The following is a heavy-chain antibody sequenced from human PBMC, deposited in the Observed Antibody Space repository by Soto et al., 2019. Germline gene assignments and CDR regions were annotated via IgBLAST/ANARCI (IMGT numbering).Heavy chain of an antibody. CDR2: ISGSGGST. CDR1: GFTFSSYA. D-gene: IGHD4-17*01. Sequence: EVQLLESGGGLVQPGGSLRLSCAASGFTFSSYAMSWVRQAPGKGLEWVSAISGSGGSTYYADSVKGRFTISRDNSKNTLYLQMKSLRAEDTAVYYCATRRFSGDYVFFDWGQVTLVTVSS. J-gene: IGHJ4*02. CDR3: ATRRFSGDYVFFD. V-gene: IGHV3-23*01.